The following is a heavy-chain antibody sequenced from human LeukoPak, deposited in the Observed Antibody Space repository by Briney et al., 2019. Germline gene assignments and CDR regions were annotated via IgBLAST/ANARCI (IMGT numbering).Heavy chain of an antibody. CDR3: ATSRDFWSGNYPYGMDV. CDR1: GGTFTYRY. Sequence: GASVKVSCKASGGTFTYRYLHWVRQAPGQAPEWMGWITPFNGNTNYAQKFQDRVTITRDRSMSTAYMELSSLRSEDTAMYYCATSRDFWSGNYPYGMDVWGQGTTVTVSS. D-gene: IGHD3-3*01. CDR2: ITPFNGNT. V-gene: IGHV1-45*02. J-gene: IGHJ6*02.